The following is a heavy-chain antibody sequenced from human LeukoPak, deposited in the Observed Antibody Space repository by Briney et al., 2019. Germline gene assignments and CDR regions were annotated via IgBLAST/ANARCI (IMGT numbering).Heavy chain of an antibody. Sequence: GGSLRLSCAASGFTFSSHGMNWVRQAPGKGLEYVSAISSNGGSTYYANSVKGRFTISRDNSKNTLYLQMGSLRAEDMAVYYCARAQPTYYYDSSGYLGAFDIWGQGTMVTVSS. CDR1: GFTFSSHG. CDR3: ARAQPTYYYDSSGYLGAFDI. V-gene: IGHV3-64*01. J-gene: IGHJ3*02. CDR2: ISSNGGST. D-gene: IGHD3-22*01.